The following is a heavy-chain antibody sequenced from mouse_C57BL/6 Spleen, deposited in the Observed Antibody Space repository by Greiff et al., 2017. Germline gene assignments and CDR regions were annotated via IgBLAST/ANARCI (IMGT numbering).Heavy chain of an antibody. Sequence: EVKLVESGGDLVKPGGSLKLSCAASGFTFSSYGMSWVRQTPDKRLEWVATISSGGSYTYYPDSVEGRFTISRDNAKNTLYLQMSSLKSEDTAMYYCARDCSYWYFDVWGTVTTVTVSS. CDR2: ISSGGSYT. CDR1: GFTFSSYG. CDR3: ARDCSYWYFDV. V-gene: IGHV5-6*01. J-gene: IGHJ1*03.